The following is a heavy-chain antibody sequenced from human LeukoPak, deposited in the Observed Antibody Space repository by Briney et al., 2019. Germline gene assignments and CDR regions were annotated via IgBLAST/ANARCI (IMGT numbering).Heavy chain of an antibody. CDR2: IGSSGTTI. D-gene: IGHD2-8*01. Sequence: AGSLRLSCAASGVTFDNYGMNWVRQAPGKGLEWVANIGSSGTTIYYAQSVNGRFSISRHSSKNILYPQMTSLRAEDTPVYYCAKDRCSNGVGCYYYYMDVWGKGTTVAISS. CDR1: GVTFDNYG. J-gene: IGHJ6*03. V-gene: IGHV3-48*01. CDR3: AKDRCSNGVGCYYYYMDV.